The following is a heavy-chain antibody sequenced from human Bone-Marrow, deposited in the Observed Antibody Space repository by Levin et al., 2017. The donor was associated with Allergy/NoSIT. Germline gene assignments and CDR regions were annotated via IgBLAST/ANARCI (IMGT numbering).Heavy chain of an antibody. CDR1: GFSLSTSGVG. Sequence: RSQTLSLTCTFSGFSLSTSGVGVGWIRQPPGKALEWLALIYWDDDKRYRSSLKNILTITKDTSKNQVVLTMTAMDPVDTATYYCAQLQWLPHRYFDLWGRGTLVTVSS. D-gene: IGHD5-12*01. J-gene: IGHJ2*01. CDR3: AQLQWLPHRYFDL. CDR2: IYWDDDK. V-gene: IGHV2-5*02.